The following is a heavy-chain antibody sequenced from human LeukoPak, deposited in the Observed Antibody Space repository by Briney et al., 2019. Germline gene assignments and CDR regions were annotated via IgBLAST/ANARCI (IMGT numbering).Heavy chain of an antibody. J-gene: IGHJ4*02. Sequence: PSGGSLRLSCAASGFTFDDYAMYWVRQAPGKGLEWVSGISWNSGSIGYADSVKGRFTISRDNAKNSLYLQMNSLRAEDTALYYCAKDMYHVGSGWVSPGGYFDYWGQGTLVTISS. CDR3: AKDMYHVGSGWVSPGGYFDY. V-gene: IGHV3-9*01. CDR2: ISWNSGSI. CDR1: GFTFDDYA. D-gene: IGHD6-19*01.